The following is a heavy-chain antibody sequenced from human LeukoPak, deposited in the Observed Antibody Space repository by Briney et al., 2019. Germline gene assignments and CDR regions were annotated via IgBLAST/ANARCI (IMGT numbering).Heavy chain of an antibody. CDR2: ISGSGGNT. Sequence: GGSLRLSCAASGFTFSSYWMSWVRQAPGKGLEWVSAISGSGGNTYNADSVKGRFTISRDNSKNTLSLQMNSLRAEDTAVYYCAKEYDSRGYYFDYWGQGTLVTVSS. CDR1: GFTFSSYW. D-gene: IGHD3-22*01. CDR3: AKEYDSRGYYFDY. J-gene: IGHJ4*02. V-gene: IGHV3-23*01.